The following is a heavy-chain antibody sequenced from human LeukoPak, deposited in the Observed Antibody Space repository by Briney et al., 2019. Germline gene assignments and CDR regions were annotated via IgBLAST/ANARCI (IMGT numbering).Heavy chain of an antibody. J-gene: IGHJ4*02. Sequence: ASETLSLTCAVSGGSISSGGYSWSWIRQPPGKGLEWIGLIYTSGTTYYNPSLKSRVTISLDTSKNQFSLKLSSVTAADTAVYYCARDPTELRYFDWPYWGQGTLVTVSS. CDR3: ARDPTELRYFDWPY. D-gene: IGHD3-9*01. CDR2: IYTSGTT. V-gene: IGHV4-30-4*07. CDR1: GGSISSGGYS.